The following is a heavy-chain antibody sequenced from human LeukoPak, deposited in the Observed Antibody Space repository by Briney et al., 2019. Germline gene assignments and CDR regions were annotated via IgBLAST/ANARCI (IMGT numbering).Heavy chain of an antibody. CDR1: GFTFSSYA. CDR3: AKGGITMMVVVITQTKYYFDY. CDR2: ISGSGGST. D-gene: IGHD3-22*01. J-gene: IGHJ4*02. V-gene: IGHV3-23*01. Sequence: TGGSLRLSCAASGFTFSSYAMSWVRQAPGRGLEWVSAISGSGGSTYYADSVKGRFTISRDNSKNTLYLQMNSLRAEDTAVYYCAKGGITMMVVVITQTKYYFDYWGQGTLFTVSS.